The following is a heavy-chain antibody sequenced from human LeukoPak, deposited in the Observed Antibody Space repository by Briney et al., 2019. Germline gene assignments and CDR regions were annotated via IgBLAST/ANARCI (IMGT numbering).Heavy chain of an antibody. CDR1: GFTFSSYW. CDR3: AREGSGWYFRQFDY. V-gene: IGHV3-74*01. CDR2: INSDGSST. Sequence: GGSLRPSCAASGFTFSSYWMHWVRQAPGKGLVWVSRINSDGSSTSYADSVKGRFTISRDNAKNTLYLQMNSLGAEDTAVYYCAREGSGWYFRQFDYWGQGTLVTVSS. J-gene: IGHJ4*02. D-gene: IGHD6-19*01.